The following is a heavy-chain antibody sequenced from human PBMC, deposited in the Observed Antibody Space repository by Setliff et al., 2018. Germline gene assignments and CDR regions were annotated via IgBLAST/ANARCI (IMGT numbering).Heavy chain of an antibody. D-gene: IGHD2-21*02. CDR3: ASDLAYCGGDCYYDY. Sequence: PGGSLRLSCAASGFTFSSSWMHWVRQAPGKGLVWVSRINTDGSSTTYTDSVKGRFTISRDNAKNTLYLQMNSLGAEDTAVYYCASDLAYCGGDCYYDYWGQGTLVTVSS. J-gene: IGHJ4*02. V-gene: IGHV3-74*01. CDR2: INTDGSST. CDR1: GFTFSSSW.